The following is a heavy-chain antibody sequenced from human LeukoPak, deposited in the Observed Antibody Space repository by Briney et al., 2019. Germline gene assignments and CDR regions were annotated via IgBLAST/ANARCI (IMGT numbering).Heavy chain of an antibody. CDR2: IYHSGGA. V-gene: IGHV4-34*01. CDR1: GFTFSSYA. CDR3: ARHGSYCFDS. D-gene: IGHD3-10*01. Sequence: GSLRLSCVASGFTFSSYAMSWVRQAPGKGLEWIGQIYHSGGANYNPSLRSRVTISIDTSKNQLSLRLSSVTAADTAVYYCARHGSYCFDSWGQGTLVTVSS. J-gene: IGHJ4*02.